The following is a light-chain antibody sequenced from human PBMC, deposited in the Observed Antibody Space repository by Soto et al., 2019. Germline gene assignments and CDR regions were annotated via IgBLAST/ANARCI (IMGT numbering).Light chain of an antibody. CDR1: SSNIGAGYD. CDR3: QSYDNSLSPV. V-gene: IGLV1-40*01. J-gene: IGLJ2*01. CDR2: DNN. Sequence: QSVLTQPPSVSGAPGQRVTISCTGSSSNIGAGYDVHWYQQLPGTAPKLLIYDNNNRPSGVPDRFSGSKSGTSASLAITGLQAEDEADYYCQSYDNSLSPVFGGGTKLTVL.